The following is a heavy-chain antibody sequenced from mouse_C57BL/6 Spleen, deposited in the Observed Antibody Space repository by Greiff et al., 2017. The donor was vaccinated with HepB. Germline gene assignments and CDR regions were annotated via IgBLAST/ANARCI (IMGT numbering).Heavy chain of an antibody. CDR1: GFTFSSDG. D-gene: IGHD1-1*01. Sequence: EVKLVESGGELVKPVGSLKLCCAAPGFTFSSDGMSWVRQTPDKRLEWVATISSGGSNTYYTDRVKGRFTISRDNAKNTMYLQMSSLKSEDTAMYYFARHKGITPVLPSYPTGRWAHVTSVSIS. CDR2: ISSGGSNT. J-gene: IGHJ4*01. CDR3: ARHKGITPVLPSYPTGR. V-gene: IGHV5-6*01.